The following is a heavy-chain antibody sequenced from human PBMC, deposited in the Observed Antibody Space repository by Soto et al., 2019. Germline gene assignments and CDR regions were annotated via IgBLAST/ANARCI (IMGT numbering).Heavy chain of an antibody. CDR3: ARESYHGSGATVVAY. CDR2: IYYSGTT. J-gene: IGHJ4*02. D-gene: IGHD3-10*01. V-gene: IGHV4-59*02. Sequence: LSLTCTVSGGSVRGYRSKWMRQPSGKGLEWIGYIYYSGTTSYNPSLYSRVTMSVDTSKNQFSLKVNSVTAADTAVYYCARESYHGSGATVVAYWGKGTLVTVSS. CDR1: GGSVRGYR.